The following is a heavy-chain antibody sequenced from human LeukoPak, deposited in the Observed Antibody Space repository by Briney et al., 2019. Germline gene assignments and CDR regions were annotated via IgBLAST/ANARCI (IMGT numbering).Heavy chain of an antibody. J-gene: IGHJ6*02. V-gene: IGHV1-8*01. CDR3: ARGSPEIYDILTGYGFAYYYYYGMDV. D-gene: IGHD3-9*01. CDR2: MNPNSGNT. CDR1: GYTFTSYD. Sequence: GASVKVSCKASGYTFTSYDINWVRQAPGQGLEWMGWMNPNSGNTGYAQKLQGRVTMTRNTSISTAYMELSSLRSEDTAVYYCARGSPEIYDILTGYGFAYYYYYGMDVWGQGTTVTVSS.